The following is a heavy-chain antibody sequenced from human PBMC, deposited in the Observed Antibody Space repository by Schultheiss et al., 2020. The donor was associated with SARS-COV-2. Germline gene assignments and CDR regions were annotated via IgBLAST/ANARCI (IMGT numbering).Heavy chain of an antibody. V-gene: IGHV3-74*01. J-gene: IGHJ4*02. Sequence: GGSLRLSCAASGFTFSSYDMHWVRQATGKGLEWVSRINSDGSSTSYADSVKGRFTISRDNAKNSLYLQMNSLRAEDTALYYCAKASDYDFWSGYLGSYWGQGTLVTVSS. D-gene: IGHD3-3*01. CDR2: INSDGSST. CDR1: GFTFSSYD. CDR3: AKASDYDFWSGYLGSY.